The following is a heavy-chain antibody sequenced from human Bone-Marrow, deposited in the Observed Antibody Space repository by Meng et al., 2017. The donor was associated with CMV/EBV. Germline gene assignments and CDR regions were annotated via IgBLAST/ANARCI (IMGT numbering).Heavy chain of an antibody. J-gene: IGHJ4*02. Sequence: SETLSLTCTVSGGSISSYYWSWIRQPPGKGLEWIGYIYYSGSTNYNPSLKSRVTISVDTSKNQFSLKLSSVTAADTAVYYCTTDRGSGSYYWGQGTLVTVSS. V-gene: IGHV4-59*01. CDR1: GGSISSYY. D-gene: IGHD1-26*01. CDR2: IYYSGST. CDR3: TTDRGSGSYY.